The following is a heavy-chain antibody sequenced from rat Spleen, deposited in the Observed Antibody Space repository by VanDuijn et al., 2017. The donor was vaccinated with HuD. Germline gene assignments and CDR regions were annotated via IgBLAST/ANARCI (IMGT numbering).Heavy chain of an antibody. CDR2: IWGDGST. Sequence: QVQLKESGPGLVKPSETLSLTCTVSGFSLTSYHVSWVRQPPGKGLEWMGVIWGDGSTAYNSALKSRLSISRDTSKSQVFLKMSSLKTEDTATYYCAREVAYWGQGVMVTVSS. J-gene: IGHJ2*01. CDR1: GFSLTSYH. CDR3: AREVAY. V-gene: IGHV2-32*01.